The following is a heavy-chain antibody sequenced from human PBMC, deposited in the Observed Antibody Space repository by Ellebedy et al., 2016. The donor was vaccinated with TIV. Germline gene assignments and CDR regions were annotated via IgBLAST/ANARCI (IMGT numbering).Heavy chain of an antibody. CDR2: IYYSGST. CDR3: ARHKTTVTIVQRPWHFDL. V-gene: IGHV4-39*01. D-gene: IGHD4-17*01. Sequence: SETLSLTXTVSGGSISSSSYYWGWIRQPPGKGLEWIGSIYYSGSTYYNPSLKSRVTISVDTSRNQFSLKLSSVTAADTAVYYCARHKTTVTIVQRPWHFDLWGRGTLVTVSS. J-gene: IGHJ2*01. CDR1: GGSISSSSYY.